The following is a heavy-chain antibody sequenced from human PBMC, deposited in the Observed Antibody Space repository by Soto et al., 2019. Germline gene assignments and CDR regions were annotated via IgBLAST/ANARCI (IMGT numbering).Heavy chain of an antibody. CDR2: ISYDGSNK. CDR1: GFTFSSYG. CDR3: AKEGDYDFERDYYYYMDV. D-gene: IGHD3-3*01. Sequence: GGSLRLSCAASGFTFSSYGMHWVRQAPGKGLEWVAVISYDGSNKYYADSVKGRFTISRDNSKNTLYLQMNSLRAEDTAVYYCAKEGDYDFERDYYYYMDVWGKGTTVTVSS. V-gene: IGHV3-30*18. J-gene: IGHJ6*03.